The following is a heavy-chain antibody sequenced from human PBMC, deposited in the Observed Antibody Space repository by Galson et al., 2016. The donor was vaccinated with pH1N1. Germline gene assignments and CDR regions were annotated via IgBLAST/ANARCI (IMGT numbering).Heavy chain of an antibody. V-gene: IGHV1-69-2*01. D-gene: IGHD3-3*01. Sequence: VKVSCKVSGYIFTDYYMHWVRQAPGKGLEWLGLVDPENGKTKYAEKFQGRVTIIADTSSDTAYMELDSLTSEDTAIYYCTTWEDMVGVVRVGYYSYAMQVWGQGTTVTVSS. J-gene: IGHJ6*01. CDR3: TTWEDMVGVVRVGYYSYAMQV. CDR2: VDPENGKT. CDR1: GYIFTDYY.